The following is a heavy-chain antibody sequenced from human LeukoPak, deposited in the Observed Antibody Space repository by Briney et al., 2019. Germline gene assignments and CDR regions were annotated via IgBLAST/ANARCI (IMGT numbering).Heavy chain of an antibody. CDR1: GGSISSYY. Sequence: SETLSLTCTVSGGSISSYYWSWIRQPPGKGLEWIGEINHSGSTNYNPSLKSRVTISADTSKNQFSLKLSSVTAADTAVYYCARGPLHQYWGQGTLVTVSS. CDR2: INHSGST. CDR3: ARGPLHQY. J-gene: IGHJ4*02. V-gene: IGHV4-34*01.